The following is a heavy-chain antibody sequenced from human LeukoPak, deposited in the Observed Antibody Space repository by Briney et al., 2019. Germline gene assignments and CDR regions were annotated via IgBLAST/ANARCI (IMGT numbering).Heavy chain of an antibody. V-gene: IGHV1-8*01. J-gene: IGHJ5*02. CDR1: GYTFTSYD. Sequence: RASVKVSCKASGYTFTSYDINWVRQATGQGLEWMGWMNPNSGNTGYARKFQGRITMTRSTSISTAYMELSRLRSDDTAVYYCARDCSSTSRLKGDWFDPWGQGTLVTVSS. CDR3: ARDCSSTSRLKGDWFDP. CDR2: MNPNSGNT. D-gene: IGHD2-2*01.